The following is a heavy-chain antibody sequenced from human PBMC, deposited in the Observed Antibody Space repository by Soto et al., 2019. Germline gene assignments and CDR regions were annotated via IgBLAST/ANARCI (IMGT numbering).Heavy chain of an antibody. CDR2: INHSGST. J-gene: IGHJ6*02. V-gene: IGHV4-34*01. Sequence: PSETLSLTCAVYGGSFSGYYWSWIRQPPGKGLEWIGEINHSGSTNYNPSLESRVTISVDTSKNQFSLKLSSVSAADTAVYYCARTGGMDVWSQGATVTVSS. CDR3: ARTGGMDV. CDR1: GGSFSGYY.